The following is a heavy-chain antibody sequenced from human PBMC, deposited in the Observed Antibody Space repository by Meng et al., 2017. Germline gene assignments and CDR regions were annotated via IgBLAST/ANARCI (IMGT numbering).Heavy chain of an antibody. CDR3: ARDSSSGWYHNY. D-gene: IGHD6-19*01. V-gene: IGHV3-53*02. CDR1: GFSVTTSY. J-gene: IGHJ4*02. Sequence: VQLAVTGGGLIRPGGAMRPSCTASGFSVTTSYMSGVRQAPEKGLEWVSVIYSGGSTYYADSVKGRFSISRDNSKNTLYLQMNSLRAEDTAVYFCARDSSSGWYHNYWGQGTLVTVSS. CDR2: IYSGGST.